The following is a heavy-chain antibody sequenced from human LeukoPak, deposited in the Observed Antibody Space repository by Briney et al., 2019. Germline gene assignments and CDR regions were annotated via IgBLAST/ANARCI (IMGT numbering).Heavy chain of an antibody. CDR1: GGSVSHSSYY. Sequence: SETLSLTCTVSGGSVSHSSYYWGWIRQPPGKGLEWIGSIYYSGSTYDNPSFKSRVTISVDTSKNEFSLKLSSVTAADTAVYYCARMYNSQGTFDYWGQGTLVSVSS. D-gene: IGHD6-19*01. CDR2: IYYSGST. J-gene: IGHJ4*02. CDR3: ARMYNSQGTFDY. V-gene: IGHV4-39*01.